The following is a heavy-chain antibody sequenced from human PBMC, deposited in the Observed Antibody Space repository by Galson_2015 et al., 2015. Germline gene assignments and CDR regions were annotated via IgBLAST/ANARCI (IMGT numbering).Heavy chain of an antibody. CDR2: ISSSGYLT. Sequence: SLRLSCAFSGFTFTDYSFNWVRQGPGKGLEWIAYISSSGYLTYYGDSVKGRFTISRDNAQNSLFLQMDSVTDEDTAVYFCARDDYELGIYQFNWFDLRGQGTLVAVSS. D-gene: IGHD4-17*01. CDR1: GFTFTDYS. V-gene: IGHV3-48*02. J-gene: IGHJ5*02. CDR3: ARDDYELGIYQFNWFDL.